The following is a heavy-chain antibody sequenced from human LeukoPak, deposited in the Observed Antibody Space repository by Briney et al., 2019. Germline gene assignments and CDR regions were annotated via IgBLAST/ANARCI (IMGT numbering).Heavy chain of an antibody. CDR2: MNPNSGDT. CDR1: VYTFTNFY. J-gene: IGHJ4*02. D-gene: IGHD3-3*02. CDR3: ARRPINCIIANCYVDY. V-gene: IGHV1-2*02. Sequence: ASVKLPCKASVYTFTNFYIHWVRHAPAQGLEWMGWMNPNSGDTSYAREFQDRVTMTRDTSLNTAYMELSRLRSDDTAVYFCARRPINCIIANCYVDYWGQGTLVTVSS.